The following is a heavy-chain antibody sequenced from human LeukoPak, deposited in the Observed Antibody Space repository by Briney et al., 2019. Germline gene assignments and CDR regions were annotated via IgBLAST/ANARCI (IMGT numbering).Heavy chain of an antibody. CDR3: ARAGTISWCPY. Sequence: GGSLRLSCAASGFSLCNYDTSWVRKAPGKGLDWVSSISENGRATYYAVSVEALFPISKDTPKNPLYLKINSLGAEDRALYYCARAGTISWCPYGGEGTLDTVS. V-gene: IGHV3-23*01. J-gene: IGHJ4*02. CDR1: GFSLCNYD. D-gene: IGHD2-2*01. CDR2: ISENGRAT.